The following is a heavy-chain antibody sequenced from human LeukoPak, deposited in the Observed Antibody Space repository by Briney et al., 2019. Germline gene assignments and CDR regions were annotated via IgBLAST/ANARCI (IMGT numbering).Heavy chain of an antibody. CDR2: INPSGGST. CDR1: GYTFISYY. CDR3: AREGGEGFGEPVDSFDY. J-gene: IGHJ4*02. D-gene: IGHD3-10*01. Sequence: ASVQVSCTASGYTFISYYMHWVRQPPRQEIQWMGIINPSGGSTSYAQKFQGRVTMTRDTSTSTVYMELSSLRSEDTAVYYCAREGGEGFGEPVDSFDYWGQGTLVTVSS. V-gene: IGHV1-46*01.